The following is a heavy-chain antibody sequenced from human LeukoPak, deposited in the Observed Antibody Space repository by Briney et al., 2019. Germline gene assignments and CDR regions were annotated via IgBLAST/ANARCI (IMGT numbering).Heavy chain of an antibody. CDR2: INGDGSSS. CDR3: AKVVATTGGDFDY. V-gene: IGHV3-74*01. Sequence: GGSLRLSCAASGFTFSSYWMHWVRQAPGKGLVWVSRINGDGSSSGYADSVKGRFTISRDNAKNTLYLQMNSLSAEDTAVYYCAKVVATTGGDFDYWGQGTLVTVSS. J-gene: IGHJ4*02. CDR1: GFTFSSYW. D-gene: IGHD2-21*02.